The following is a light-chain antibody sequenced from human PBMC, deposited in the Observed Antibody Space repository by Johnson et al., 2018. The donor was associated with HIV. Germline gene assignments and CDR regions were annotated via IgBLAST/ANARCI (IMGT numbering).Light chain of an antibody. V-gene: IGLV1-51*01. CDR3: GTWDNSLRTAF. CDR2: DNN. J-gene: IGLJ1*01. Sequence: QAVLTQPPSMSAAPGQRVTISCSGSSSNIGNNYVSWYQQVPGAAPKLLICDNNRRPSGIPDRFSGSKSGTSATLGITGLQTGDEADYYCGTWDNSLRTAFFVTGTKVPVL. CDR1: SSNIGNNY.